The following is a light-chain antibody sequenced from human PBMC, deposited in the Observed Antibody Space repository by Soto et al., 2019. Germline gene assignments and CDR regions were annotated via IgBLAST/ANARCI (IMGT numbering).Light chain of an antibody. V-gene: IGKV1-5*01. CDR1: QSISDW. Sequence: DIQMTQSPSTLSASVGDRATITCRASQSISDWLAWYQQKPGKAPKLLIYDASSLESGVPSRFSGSGSGTQFTLTISSLQPDDFATYYCQQHNSSPWTFGQGTTVEIK. CDR2: DAS. J-gene: IGKJ1*01. CDR3: QQHNSSPWT.